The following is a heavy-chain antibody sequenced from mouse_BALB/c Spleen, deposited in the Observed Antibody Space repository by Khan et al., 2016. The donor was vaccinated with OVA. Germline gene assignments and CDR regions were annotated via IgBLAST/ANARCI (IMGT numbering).Heavy chain of an antibody. J-gene: IGHJ4*01. D-gene: IGHD2-10*01. CDR1: GFSLTSYG. CDR3: ARQPYYHYYVMDY. V-gene: IGHV2-6-1*01. CDR2: IWSDGST. Sequence: QVQLKESGPGLVAPSQSLSITCTISGFSLTSYGVHWLRQPPGKGLAWLVVIWSDGSTASNSALKSRLSISKDNSKSQLFLKMNSLQTDDTAMYYCARQPYYHYYVMDYWGQGTSVTVSS.